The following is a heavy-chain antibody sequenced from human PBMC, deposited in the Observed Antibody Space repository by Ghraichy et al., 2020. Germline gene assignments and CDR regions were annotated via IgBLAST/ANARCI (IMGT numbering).Heavy chain of an antibody. Sequence: GGSLRLSCAASGFTFSNYWMHWVRQAPGKGLVWVSNINRDGTTTNYADSVKGRFTISRDNAKNTVYLQMNSLRAGDTAVYFCAKDGESETFDKWGQGTKVTVSS. V-gene: IGHV3-74*01. CDR1: GFTFSNYW. J-gene: IGHJ3*02. CDR3: AKDGESETFDK. D-gene: IGHD4-17*01. CDR2: INRDGTTT.